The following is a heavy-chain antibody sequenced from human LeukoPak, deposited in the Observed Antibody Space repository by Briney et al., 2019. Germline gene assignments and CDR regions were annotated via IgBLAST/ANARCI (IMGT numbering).Heavy chain of an antibody. D-gene: IGHD3-9*01. J-gene: IGHJ4*02. CDR2: IYYSGST. CDR1: GGSVSSGSYY. CDR3: ARDILRNYFGY. V-gene: IGHV4-61*01. Sequence: SETLSLTCTVSGGSVSSGSYYWSWIRQPPGKGLEWIGYIYYSGSTNYNPSLKSRVTISADTSKNQFSLKLSSVTAADAAVYYCARDILRNYFGYWGQGTLVTVSS.